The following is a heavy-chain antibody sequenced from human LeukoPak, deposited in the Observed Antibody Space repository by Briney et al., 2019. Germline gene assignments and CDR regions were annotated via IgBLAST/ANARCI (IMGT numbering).Heavy chain of an antibody. D-gene: IGHD1-26*01. CDR2: ASGSGGST. V-gene: IGHV3-23*01. CDR3: TRSGRGGAFDI. J-gene: IGHJ3*02. Sequence: PVQPLDSPLAASGSGGSTYYADSVKGRFTISRDNSKNTLYLQMNSLRADDTAVYYCTRSGRGGAFDIWGQGTMVTVSS.